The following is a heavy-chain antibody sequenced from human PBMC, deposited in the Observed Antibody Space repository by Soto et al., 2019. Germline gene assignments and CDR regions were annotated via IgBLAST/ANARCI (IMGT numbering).Heavy chain of an antibody. J-gene: IGHJ4*02. CDR3: VRSGYHFYYFDN. CDR1: GFTFSMYG. CDR2: ISYDGSNK. D-gene: IGHD3-22*01. Sequence: GGSLRLSCAASGFTFSMYGIHWVRQAPGKGLEWVAVISYDGSNKEYADSVKGRCTISRDNSENTVYLQMNSLRTEDTAVYYCVRSGYHFYYFDNWGQGTLVTVSS. V-gene: IGHV3-30*03.